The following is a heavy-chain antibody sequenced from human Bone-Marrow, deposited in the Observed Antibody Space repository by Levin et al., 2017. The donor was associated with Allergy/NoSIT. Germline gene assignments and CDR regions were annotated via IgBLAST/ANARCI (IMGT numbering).Heavy chain of an antibody. J-gene: IGHJ5*02. D-gene: IGHD6-25*01. V-gene: IGHV4-39*07. CDR3: AGEGGRLTRRCNYFDA. CDR1: GDSISSLDYY. CDR2: IFYSRTT. Sequence: SETLSLTCTVSGDSISSLDYYWSWVRQPPGKGLEFLGSIFYSRTTYYNPSLESRLTLSVDRARNQISLNITSVTAADTAAYFGAGEGGRLTRRCNYFDAWGRGILVTVSS.